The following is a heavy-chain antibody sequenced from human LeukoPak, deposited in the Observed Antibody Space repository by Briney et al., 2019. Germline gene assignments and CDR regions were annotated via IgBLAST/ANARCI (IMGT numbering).Heavy chain of an antibody. CDR2: IYTSGST. Sequence: KSSETLSLTCTVSGGSISSGSYYWSWIRQPAGKGLEWIGRIYTSGSTNYNPSLKSRVTISVDTSKNQFSLKLSSVTAADTAVYYCAREPLRFPDYWGQGTLVTVSS. CDR3: AREPLRFPDY. J-gene: IGHJ4*02. D-gene: IGHD3-3*01. V-gene: IGHV4-61*02. CDR1: GGSISSGSYY.